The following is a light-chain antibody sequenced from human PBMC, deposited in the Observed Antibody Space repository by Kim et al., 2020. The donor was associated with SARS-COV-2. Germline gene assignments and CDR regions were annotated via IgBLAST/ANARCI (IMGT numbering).Light chain of an antibody. V-gene: IGKV3-20*01. CDR3: QQHGSSPET. CDR1: QSFSSSY. CDR2: GAS. Sequence: SPGERATRSCRASQSFSSSYLAWYQQKPGQAPRLLIYGASSRATGIPDRFSGSGSGTDFTLTISRLEPEDFAVYYCQQHGSSPETFGQGTKVDIK. J-gene: IGKJ1*01.